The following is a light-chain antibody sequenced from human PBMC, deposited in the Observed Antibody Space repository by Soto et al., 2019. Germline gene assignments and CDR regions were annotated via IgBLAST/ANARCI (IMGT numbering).Light chain of an antibody. CDR2: GAS. J-gene: IGKJ1*01. V-gene: IGKV3-20*01. CDR1: QSVRSSY. Sequence: ETVLTQSPGTLSLTPGERVTLSCRASQSVRSSYLAWYQQKPGQAPRLLIYGASGKATGIPDRFSGSGSGTDFTLTISTLEPEDFALYYCQQYGNPPQTFGQGTKVEIK. CDR3: QQYGNPPQT.